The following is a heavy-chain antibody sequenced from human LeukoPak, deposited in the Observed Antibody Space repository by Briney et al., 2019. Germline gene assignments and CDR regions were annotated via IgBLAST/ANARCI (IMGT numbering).Heavy chain of an antibody. D-gene: IGHD6-13*01. CDR1: GYTFTGCY. CDR3: ARDRGLDIAAAGKFRHYYYYMDI. Sequence: GASVKVSCKASGYTFTGCYMHWVRQAPGQGLEWMGWINPNSCGTNYAQKFQGRVTMTRDTSISTAYMELSRLRSDDTAVYYCARDRGLDIAAAGKFRHYYYYMDIWGKGTTVTVFS. V-gene: IGHV1-2*02. J-gene: IGHJ6*03. CDR2: INPNSCGT.